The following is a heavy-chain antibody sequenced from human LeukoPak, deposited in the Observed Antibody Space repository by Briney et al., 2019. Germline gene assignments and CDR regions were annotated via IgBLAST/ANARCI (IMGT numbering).Heavy chain of an antibody. CDR3: AKKPPTIKFPFDN. D-gene: IGHD5-24*01. CDR1: GFTFSSYE. CDR2: ISTSGDYT. V-gene: IGHV3-23*01. J-gene: IGHJ4*02. Sequence: TGRSLRLSCAASGFTFSSYEMNWVRQAPGKGLECVSAISTSGDYTEYADSVKGRFTISRDNSQNTLFLQMNSLRAEDTAVYYCAKKPPTIKFPFDNWGQGTLVTVSP.